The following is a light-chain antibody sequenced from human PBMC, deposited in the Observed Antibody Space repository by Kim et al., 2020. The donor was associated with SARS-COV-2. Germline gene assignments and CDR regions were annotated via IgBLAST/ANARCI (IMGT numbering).Light chain of an antibody. Sequence: LSPGERATLSCRASQRLYSNILAWYQHKPGQSPRLLIYGASSRATGIPDRFSGSGSGTDFTLTISRLEPEDFAVYYCQHYGDAPWTFGQGTKLEIK. V-gene: IGKV3-20*01. CDR3: QHYGDAPWT. CDR2: GAS. J-gene: IGKJ1*01. CDR1: QRLYSNI.